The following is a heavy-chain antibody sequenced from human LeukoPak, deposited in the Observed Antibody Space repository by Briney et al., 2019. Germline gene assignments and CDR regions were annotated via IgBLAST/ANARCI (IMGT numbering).Heavy chain of an antibody. V-gene: IGHV1-69*01. J-gene: IGHJ4*02. CDR3: ARDTQEQLVGELDY. CDR1: GGTFSSYA. Sequence: GSSVKVSCKASGGTFSSYAISWVRQAPGQGLEWMGGIIPIFGTANYAQKFQGRVTITADESTSTAYMELSSLRSEDTAVYYCARDTQEQLVGELDYWGQGTLVTVSS. D-gene: IGHD6-6*01. CDR2: IIPIFGTA.